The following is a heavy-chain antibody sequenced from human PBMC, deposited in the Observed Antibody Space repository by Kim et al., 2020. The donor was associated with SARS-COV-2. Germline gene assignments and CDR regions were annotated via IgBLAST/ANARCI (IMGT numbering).Heavy chain of an antibody. CDR1: GFTFSSYG. V-gene: IGHV3-30*18. D-gene: IGHD3-22*01. CDR2: ISYDGSNK. CDR3: AKDRITMIVGGMDV. J-gene: IGHJ6*02. Sequence: GGSLRLSCAASGFTFSSYGMHWVRQAPGKGLEWVAVISYDGSNKYYADSVKGRFTISRDNPKNTLYLQMNSLRAEDTAVYYCAKDRITMIVGGMDVWGQGTTVTVSS.